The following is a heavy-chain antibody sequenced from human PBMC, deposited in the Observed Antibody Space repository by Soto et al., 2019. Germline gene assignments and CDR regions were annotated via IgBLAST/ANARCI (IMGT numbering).Heavy chain of an antibody. CDR3: ARLSTTVTTSNYYGMDV. V-gene: IGHV4-30-2*01. CDR1: GGSISSGGYS. Sequence: ASETLSLTCAVSGGSISSGGYSWSWSRQPPGKGLEWIGYIYHSGSTYYNPSLKSRVTISVDRSKNQFSLKLSSVTAADTAVYYCARLSTTVTTSNYYGMDVWGQGTTVTVSS. CDR2: IYHSGST. D-gene: IGHD4-17*01. J-gene: IGHJ6*02.